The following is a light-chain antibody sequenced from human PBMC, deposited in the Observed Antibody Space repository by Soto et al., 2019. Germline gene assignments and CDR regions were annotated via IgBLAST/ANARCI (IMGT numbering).Light chain of an antibody. Sequence: SVLAQPASVSRSPGQSVTISCTGTSNDVGHFNYVSWFQQHPGKAPKLLIFDFSNWPSGVSDRFSGSKSGNTASLTISGLQSEDEADYYCTAFTTGNTFVFGSGTKVTV. CDR3: TAFTTGNTFV. CDR2: DFS. CDR1: SNDVGHFNY. V-gene: IGLV2-14*03. J-gene: IGLJ1*01.